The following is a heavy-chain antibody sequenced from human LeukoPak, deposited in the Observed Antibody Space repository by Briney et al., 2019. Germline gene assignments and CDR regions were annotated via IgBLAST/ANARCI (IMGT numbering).Heavy chain of an antibody. V-gene: IGHV3-48*03. Sequence: PGGSLRLSCAASGFSFSDYEMNWVRQSPAKGLEWVSNISPNGGTKYYAGSVKGRFTISRDNAKNSLYLQMHSLRAEDTGVYFCSKLAVASADSWGQGTLVTVSS. J-gene: IGHJ4*02. CDR1: GFSFSDYE. CDR3: SKLAVASADS. CDR2: ISPNGGTK. D-gene: IGHD6-19*01.